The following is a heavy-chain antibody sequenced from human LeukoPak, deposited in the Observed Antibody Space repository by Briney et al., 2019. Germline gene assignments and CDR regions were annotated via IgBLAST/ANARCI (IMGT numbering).Heavy chain of an antibody. CDR1: GFTFSNYG. J-gene: IGHJ3*02. V-gene: IGHV3-30*03. CDR2: ISYNGYNT. D-gene: IGHD2-15*01. CDR3: ARGYCSGGTCYGNAFDI. Sequence: PGGSLRLSCAASGFTFSNYGMHWVRRAPGKGLEWMAVISYNGYNTYYADSVKGRFTISRDNSKNTLYLQMDSLRAEDTAVYYCARGYCSGGTCYGNAFDIWGQGTMVTVSS.